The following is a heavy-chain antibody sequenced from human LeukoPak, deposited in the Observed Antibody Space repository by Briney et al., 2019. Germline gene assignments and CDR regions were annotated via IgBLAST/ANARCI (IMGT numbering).Heavy chain of an antibody. CDR1: GGSISSGGYY. D-gene: IGHD6-19*01. V-gene: IGHV4-31*03. CDR2: IYYSGST. Sequence: SETLSLTCTVSGGSISSGGYYWSWIRQHPGKGLEWIGYIYYSGSTYYNPSLKSRVTISVDTSKNQFSLKLSSVTAADTAVYYCASRAYSNGWYDYWGQGTLVTVSS. CDR3: ASRAYSNGWYDY. J-gene: IGHJ4*02.